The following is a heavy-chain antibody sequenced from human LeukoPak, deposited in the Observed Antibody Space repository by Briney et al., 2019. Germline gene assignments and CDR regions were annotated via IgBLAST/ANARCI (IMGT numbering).Heavy chain of an antibody. D-gene: IGHD3-10*01. J-gene: IGHJ5*02. CDR3: ARSPHIWFAERGWFDP. CDR2: IYYTGST. Sequence: SETLSLTCTVSGGSISNYYWSWIRQPPRKGLEWIAYIYYTGSTNYNPSLKSRVTISVDTSKNQFSLKLSSVTAADTAVYFCARSPHIWFAERGWFDPWGQGTLVTVSS. V-gene: IGHV4-59*12. CDR1: GGSISNYY.